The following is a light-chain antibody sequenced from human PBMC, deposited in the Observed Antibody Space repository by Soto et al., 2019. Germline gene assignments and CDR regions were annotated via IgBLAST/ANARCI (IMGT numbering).Light chain of an antibody. V-gene: IGKV3-11*01. CDR1: QSVSIY. CDR2: DAS. CDR3: QQRSNWPQLT. Sequence: EIVLTQSPATLSLSPGERATLSCRASQSVSIYLAWYHQKPGQAPRLLIYDASNRATGIPARFSGSGSGTDFTLTNSSLEPEDFAVYYCQQRSNWPQLTFGGGTKVEIK. J-gene: IGKJ4*01.